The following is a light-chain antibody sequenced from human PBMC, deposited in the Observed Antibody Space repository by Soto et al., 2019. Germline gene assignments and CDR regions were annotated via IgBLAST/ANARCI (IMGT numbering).Light chain of an antibody. Sequence: EIVLTQSPATLSLSPGEIATLSCGASQTVSSSYLAWYQQKPGLAPRLLIDDASSSATGIPDRFSGSGYGTDFPLTSSRLEPEDFALYYCQQYSPSPTFGGGTKVEIK. V-gene: IGKV3D-20*01. CDR3: QQYSPSPT. CDR1: QTVSSSY. CDR2: DAS. J-gene: IGKJ4*01.